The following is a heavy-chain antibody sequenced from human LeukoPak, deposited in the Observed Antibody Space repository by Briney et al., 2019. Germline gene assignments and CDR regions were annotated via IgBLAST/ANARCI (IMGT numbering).Heavy chain of an antibody. V-gene: IGHV1-18*01. Sequence: ASVKVSCKASGYTFTSYGISWVRQAPGQGVEGMGWISAYNGNTNYAQKLQGRVATTTDTSTSTAYMELRSLRSDDTAVYYCARNYYDSLDWFDPWGQGTLVTVSS. D-gene: IGHD3-22*01. CDR2: ISAYNGNT. J-gene: IGHJ5*02. CDR3: ARNYYDSLDWFDP. CDR1: GYTFTSYG.